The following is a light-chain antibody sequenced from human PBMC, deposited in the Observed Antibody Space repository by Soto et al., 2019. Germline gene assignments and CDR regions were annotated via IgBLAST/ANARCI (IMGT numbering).Light chain of an antibody. CDR2: QDN. CDR1: KLGNKY. V-gene: IGLV3-1*01. CDR3: QAWDSDTYV. J-gene: IGLJ1*01. Sequence: SYELTQPPSVSVSPGQTASITCSGDKLGNKYACWYQQKPGQSPVLVIYQDNKRPSGIPERFSGSNSGNTATLAISGTQAIDEADYYCQAWDSDTYVFGTGTKVTVL.